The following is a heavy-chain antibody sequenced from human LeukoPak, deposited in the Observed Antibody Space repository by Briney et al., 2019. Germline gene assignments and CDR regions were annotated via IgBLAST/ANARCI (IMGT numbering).Heavy chain of an antibody. CDR2: INPKSGGT. Sequence: ASVTVSCKPSGYTFTDYYMHWVRQAPGQGLEWMGWINPKSGGTNHAQRFQGRVTMTRDTSISTAYMELSSLGSDDTAVYYCARQGGPMTVVVKVASDIWGQGTMVTVSS. CDR3: ARQGGPMTVVVKVASDI. J-gene: IGHJ3*02. V-gene: IGHV1-2*02. CDR1: GYTFTDYY. D-gene: IGHD3-22*01.